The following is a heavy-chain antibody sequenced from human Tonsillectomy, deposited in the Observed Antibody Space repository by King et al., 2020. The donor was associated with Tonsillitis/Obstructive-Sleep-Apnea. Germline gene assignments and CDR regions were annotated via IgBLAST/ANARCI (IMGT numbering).Heavy chain of an antibody. CDR2: ISYDGSNK. Sequence: VQLVESGGGVVQPGRSLRLSCAASGFTFSSYGMHWVRQAPGKGLEWVAVISYDGSNKYYADSVKGRFTISRDNSKNTLYLQMNSLRAEDTAVYYCAKDLKWLRLLPVGVGDDMDVWGQGTTVTVSS. CDR3: AKDLKWLRLLPVGVGDDMDV. CDR1: GFTFSSYG. V-gene: IGHV3-30*18. J-gene: IGHJ6*02. D-gene: IGHD5-12*01.